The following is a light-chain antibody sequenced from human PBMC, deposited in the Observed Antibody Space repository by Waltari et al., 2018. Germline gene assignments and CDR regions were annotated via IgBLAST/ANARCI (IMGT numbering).Light chain of an antibody. CDR1: SGHIATNY. CDR3: QSFDSSHVV. J-gene: IGLJ2*01. V-gene: IGLV6-57*03. CDR2: EDN. Sequence: FMLTQPHSESESPGKTVTISCTRSSGHIATNYVQWYQQRPGSAPTKVIYEDNQRPSGVPDRFSGSIDSSSNSASLIISGLKAEDEADYYCQSFDSSHVVFGGGTKLTVL.